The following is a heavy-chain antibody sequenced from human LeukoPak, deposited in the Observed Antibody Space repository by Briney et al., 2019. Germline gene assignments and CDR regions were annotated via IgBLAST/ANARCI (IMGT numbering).Heavy chain of an antibody. V-gene: IGHV3-53*01. CDR2: IYSGGST. J-gene: IGHJ5*02. CDR1: GFTVSSNY. D-gene: IGHD6-13*01. Sequence: GGSLRLSCAASGFTVSSNYMSWVRQAPGKGLEWVSVIYSGGSTYYADSVKGRFTISRDNSKNTLYLQMNSLRAEDTAVYYCARSYIAAEAWFNPWGQGTLVTVSS. CDR3: ARSYIAAEAWFNP.